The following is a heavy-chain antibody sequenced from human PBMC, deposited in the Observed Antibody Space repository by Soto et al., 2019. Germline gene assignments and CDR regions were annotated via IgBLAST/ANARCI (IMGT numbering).Heavy chain of an antibody. J-gene: IGHJ4*02. CDR1: GGSISSGGYS. D-gene: IGHD2-21*02. CDR3: AISLPYGGDCYSDY. V-gene: IGHV4-30-2*01. CDR2: IYHSGST. Sequence: QLQLQESGSGLVKPSQTLSLTCAVSGGSISSGGYSWSWIRQPPGKGLEWIGYIYHSGSTYYNPSLKSRVTISVDRSKNQFSLKLSSVTAADTAVYYCAISLPYGGDCYSDYWGQGTLVTVSS.